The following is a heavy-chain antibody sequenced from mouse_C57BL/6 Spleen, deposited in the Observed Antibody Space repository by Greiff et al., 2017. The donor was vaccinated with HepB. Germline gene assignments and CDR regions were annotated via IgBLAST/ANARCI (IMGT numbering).Heavy chain of an antibody. V-gene: IGHV1-39*01. CDR2: INPNYGTT. CDR1: GYSFTDYN. D-gene: IGHD1-1*01. Sequence: LVESGPELVKPGASVKISCKASGYSFTDYNMNWVKQSNGKSLEWIGVINPNYGTTSYNQKFKGKATLTVDQSSSTAYMQLNSLTSEDSAVYYCGAPYYYGSSGAMDYWGQGTSVTVSS. CDR3: GAPYYYGSSGAMDY. J-gene: IGHJ4*01.